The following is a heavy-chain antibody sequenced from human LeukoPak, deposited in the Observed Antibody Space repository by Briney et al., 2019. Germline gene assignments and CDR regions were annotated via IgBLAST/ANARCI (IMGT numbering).Heavy chain of an antibody. Sequence: GGSLRLSCAASGFTFSSYWMHWVRQAPGKGLVWVSRINNDGSRTTYADSVKGRFTISRDNAKNTLYLQMNSLRAEDTAVYYCARLSMTRAFDIWGQGTMVTVSS. J-gene: IGHJ3*02. CDR3: ARLSMTRAFDI. V-gene: IGHV3-74*03. D-gene: IGHD6-6*01. CDR1: GFTFSSYW. CDR2: INNDGSRT.